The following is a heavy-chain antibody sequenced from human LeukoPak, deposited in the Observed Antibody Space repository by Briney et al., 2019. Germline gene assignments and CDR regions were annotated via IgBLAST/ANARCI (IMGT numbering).Heavy chain of an antibody. V-gene: IGHV3-21*01. Sequence: GGSLRLSCAASGFTFSSYSMNWVRQAPGKGLEWVSSISSSSSYIYYADSVKGRFTISRDNAKNSLYLQVNSLRAEDTAVYYCARAGAYDSSGYYPDYWGQGTLVTVSS. CDR1: GFTFSSYS. J-gene: IGHJ4*02. CDR3: ARAGAYDSSGYYPDY. D-gene: IGHD3-22*01. CDR2: ISSSSSYI.